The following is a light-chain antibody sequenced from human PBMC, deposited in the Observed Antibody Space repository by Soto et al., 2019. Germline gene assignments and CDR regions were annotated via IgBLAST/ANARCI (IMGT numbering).Light chain of an antibody. CDR3: LQDYNYPRT. Sequence: AIQMTQSPSSLSASVGDRVTITCRASQGIRNNLGWYQQKPGKAPKLLVYAASSLQSGVPSRFSGSGSGTDFTLTISSLQPEDFATYYCLQDYNYPRTFGQGTKVEIK. J-gene: IGKJ1*01. CDR1: QGIRNN. CDR2: AAS. V-gene: IGKV1-6*01.